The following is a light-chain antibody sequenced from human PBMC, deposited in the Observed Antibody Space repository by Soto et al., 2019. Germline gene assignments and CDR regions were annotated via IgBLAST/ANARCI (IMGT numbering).Light chain of an antibody. Sequence: QSVLTQPPSVSGAPGQRVTISCTGSNSNIGAGYAVHWYQQLPGTAPKLLVYGDSRPSGVPDRFSGSKSGASASLAITGLQAEDEGDYSRQTYDNSLDGWVFGGGTKLTVL. CDR1: NSNIGAGYA. J-gene: IGLJ3*02. V-gene: IGLV1-40*01. CDR2: GDS. CDR3: QTYDNSLDGWV.